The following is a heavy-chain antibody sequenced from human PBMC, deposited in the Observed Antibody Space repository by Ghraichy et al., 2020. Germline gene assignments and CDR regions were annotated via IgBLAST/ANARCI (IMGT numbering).Heavy chain of an antibody. D-gene: IGHD2-2*01. V-gene: IGHV3-74*01. CDR1: GFTFSSYW. CDR3: ARENSRCGSTSCYRPFDY. Sequence: GESLNISCEASGFTFSSYWMHWVRQGPGKGLVWVSGIDNDGSGTTYADSVRGRFTISRDNAKNTLYLQMNGLRVEDTAVFYCARENSRCGSTSCYRPFDYWGQGVVVTVSP. CDR2: IDNDGSGT. J-gene: IGHJ4*02.